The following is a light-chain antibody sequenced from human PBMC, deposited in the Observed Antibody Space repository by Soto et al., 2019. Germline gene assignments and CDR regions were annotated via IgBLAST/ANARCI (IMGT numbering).Light chain of an antibody. V-gene: IGKV3-15*01. J-gene: IGKJ3*01. Sequence: EIVMTQSPATLSVSPGERATLSCRASQSVNSNLAWYQQKPGQAPRLLIYGASTRATGIPVRFSGSGSGTDFPLTISSLQSEDFAVYYCQQYNNWPLFTFGPGTKVDVK. CDR1: QSVNSN. CDR2: GAS. CDR3: QQYNNWPLFT.